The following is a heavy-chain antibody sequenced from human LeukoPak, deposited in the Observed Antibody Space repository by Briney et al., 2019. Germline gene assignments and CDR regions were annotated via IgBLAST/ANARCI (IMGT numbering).Heavy chain of an antibody. CDR3: ARHLETQPVATFDY. CDR1: GGSFSGYY. D-gene: IGHD3-3*01. V-gene: IGHV4-34*01. Sequence: MTSETLSLTCAVYGGSFSGYYWSWIRQPPGKGLEWIGEINHSGSTNYNPSLKSRVTISVDASKNQFSLKLSSVTAADTAVYYCARHLETQPVATFDYWGQGTLVTVSS. J-gene: IGHJ4*02. CDR2: INHSGST.